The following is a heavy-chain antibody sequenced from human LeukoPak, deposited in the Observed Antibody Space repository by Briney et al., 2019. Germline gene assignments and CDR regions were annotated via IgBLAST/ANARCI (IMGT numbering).Heavy chain of an antibody. CDR1: GGTFSSYA. Sequence: SVKISCKASGGTFSSYAISWVRQAPGQGLEWMGGIIPIFGTANYAQKFQGRVTITADESTSTAYMELSSLRSEDTAVYYCASFLWFGEAAPRPLDYWGQGTLVTVSS. CDR2: IIPIFGTA. J-gene: IGHJ4*02. D-gene: IGHD3-10*01. V-gene: IGHV1-69*13. CDR3: ASFLWFGEAAPRPLDY.